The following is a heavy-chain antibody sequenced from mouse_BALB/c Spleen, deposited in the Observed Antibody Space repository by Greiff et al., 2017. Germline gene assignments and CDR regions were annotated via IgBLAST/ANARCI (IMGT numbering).Heavy chain of an antibody. D-gene: IGHD1-1*01. V-gene: IGHV2-9*02. J-gene: IGHJ4*01. Sequence: QVQLQQSGPGLVAPSQSLSITCTVSGFSLTSYGVHWVRQPPGKGLEWLGVIWAGGSTNYNSALKSRLSISKDNSKSQVFLKMNSLQTDDTAMYYCARGGYGSGHAMDYWGQGTSVTVSS. CDR3: ARGGYGSGHAMDY. CDR1: GFSLTSYG. CDR2: IWAGGST.